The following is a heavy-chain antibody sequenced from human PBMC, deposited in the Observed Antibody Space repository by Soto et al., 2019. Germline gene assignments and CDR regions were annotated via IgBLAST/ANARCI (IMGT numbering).Heavy chain of an antibody. D-gene: IGHD2-2*01. CDR1: GFTFSSYA. J-gene: IGHJ6*03. CDR3: AKYHGTYYFYYYMYV. Sequence: GGSLRVSCAASGFTFSSYAMSWVRQAPGKGLEWVSAVIGSGGNTYHADSVKGRFTISRDNSKSTLYLHMNSLRAEDTAVYYCAKYHGTYYFYYYMYVWGKGTTVTVSS. V-gene: IGHV3-23*01. CDR2: VIGSGGNT.